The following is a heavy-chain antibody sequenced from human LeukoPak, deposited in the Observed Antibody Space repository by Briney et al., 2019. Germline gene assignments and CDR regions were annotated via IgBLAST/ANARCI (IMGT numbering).Heavy chain of an antibody. CDR3: ARSYYDSSGSHVDY. Sequence: GGSLRLSCAASGFTFSSSWMSWVRQAPGKGLEWVANIKEDGSEKYYADSVKGRFTISRDNVKNSLYLQMNSLRAEDTTVYYCARSYYDSSGSHVDYWGQGTLVTVSS. D-gene: IGHD3-22*01. CDR2: IKEDGSEK. V-gene: IGHV3-7*01. J-gene: IGHJ4*02. CDR1: GFTFSSSW.